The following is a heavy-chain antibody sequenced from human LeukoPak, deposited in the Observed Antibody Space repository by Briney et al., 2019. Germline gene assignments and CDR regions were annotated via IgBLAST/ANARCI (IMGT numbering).Heavy chain of an antibody. D-gene: IGHD5-12*01. Sequence: ASVKVSCKASGNTFTSYDINWVRQATGPGLEWMGWMSPNSGNTNYAQKLQGRVTMTTDISTSIAYMELRSLRSDDTAVYYCARDSGTDAFDIWGQGTMVTVSS. J-gene: IGHJ3*02. V-gene: IGHV1-18*01. CDR2: MSPNSGNT. CDR3: ARDSGTDAFDI. CDR1: GNTFTSYD.